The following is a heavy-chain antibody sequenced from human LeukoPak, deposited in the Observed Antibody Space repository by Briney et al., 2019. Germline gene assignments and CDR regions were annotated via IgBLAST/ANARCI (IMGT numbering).Heavy chain of an antibody. D-gene: IGHD3-3*01. CDR3: AKSPTYYDFWSGYYTPSHFDY. Sequence: GGSLRLSCAASGFTFSSYWMSWVRQAPGKGLEWVANIKQDGSEKYYVDSVKGRFTISRDNAKNSLYLQMNSLRAEDTAVYYCAKSPTYYDFWSGYYTPSHFDYWGQGTLVTVSS. CDR1: GFTFSSYW. J-gene: IGHJ4*02. CDR2: IKQDGSEK. V-gene: IGHV3-7*03.